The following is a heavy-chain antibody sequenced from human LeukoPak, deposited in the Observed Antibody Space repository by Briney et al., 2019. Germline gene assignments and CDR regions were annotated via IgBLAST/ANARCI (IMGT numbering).Heavy chain of an antibody. J-gene: IGHJ4*02. CDR1: GGSISSSSHH. V-gene: IGHV4-39*02. Sequence: SETLSLTCTVSGGSISSSSHHWSWVRQPPGKGLEWIGSIYYSGNTYYNPSLKSRVTISVDTSKNQFSLKLTSVTAADTDVYYCTRECSSSSDYWGQGTLVTVSS. CDR2: IYYSGNT. CDR3: TRECSSSSDY. D-gene: IGHD6-6*01.